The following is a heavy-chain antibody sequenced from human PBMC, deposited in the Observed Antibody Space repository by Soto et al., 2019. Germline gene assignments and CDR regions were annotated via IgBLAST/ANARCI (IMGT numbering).Heavy chain of an antibody. CDR2: IYYSGST. CDR3: ARVRKLYYFDY. D-gene: IGHD6-6*01. CDR1: GGSISSGGYY. Sequence: SETLSLTCTVSGGSISSGGYYWSWIRQHPGKGLEWIGYIYYSGSTYYNPSPKSRVTISVDTSKNQFSLKLSSVTAADTAVYYCARVRKLYYFDYWGQGTLVTVS. J-gene: IGHJ4*02. V-gene: IGHV4-31*03.